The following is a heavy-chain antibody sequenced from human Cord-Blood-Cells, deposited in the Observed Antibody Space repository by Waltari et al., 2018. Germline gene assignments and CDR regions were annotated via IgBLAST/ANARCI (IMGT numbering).Heavy chain of an antibody. J-gene: IGHJ4*02. D-gene: IGHD3-3*01. V-gene: IGHV1-18*01. Sequence: SAYNGNTNYAQKLQGRVTMTTDTSTSTAYMELRSLRSDDTAVYYCARGDFGVVITYWGQGTLSPSPQ. CDR2: SAYNGNT. CDR3: ARGDFGVVITY.